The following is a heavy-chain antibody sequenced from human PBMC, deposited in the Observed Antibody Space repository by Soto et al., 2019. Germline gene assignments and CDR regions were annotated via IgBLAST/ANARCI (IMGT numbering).Heavy chain of an antibody. D-gene: IGHD6-13*01. CDR2: INPNSGGT. V-gene: IGHV1-2*02. J-gene: IGHJ6*02. CDR1: GYTFTGYY. Sequence: ASVKVSCKASGYTFTGYYMHWVRQAPGQGLEWMGWINPNSGGTNYAQKFQGRVTMTRDTSISTAYMELSRLRSDDTAVYYCARDSYSSSLKHYYYYGMDVCGQRTTVTVSS. CDR3: ARDSYSSSLKHYYYYGMDV.